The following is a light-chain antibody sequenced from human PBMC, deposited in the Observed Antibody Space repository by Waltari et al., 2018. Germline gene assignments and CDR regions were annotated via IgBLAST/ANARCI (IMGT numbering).Light chain of an antibody. Sequence: QSITISCTGTSSDVGGYNYVSWYQQHPGKAPKLMIYGVTNRPSGVSNRFSGSKSGNTASLTISGLQAEDEANFYCSSYTSSGTLVFGGGTKLTVL. CDR2: GVT. CDR3: SSYTSSGTLV. J-gene: IGLJ2*01. CDR1: SSDVGGYNY. V-gene: IGLV2-14*04.